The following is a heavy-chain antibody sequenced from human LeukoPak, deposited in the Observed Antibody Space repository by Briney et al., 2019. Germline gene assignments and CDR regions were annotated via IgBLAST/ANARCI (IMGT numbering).Heavy chain of an antibody. CDR2: ISSSGSYI. CDR3: ARAQSGYQTDY. J-gene: IGHJ4*02. V-gene: IGHV3-21*01. Sequence: PGGSLGLSCAASGFTFSTYDMNWVRQAPGKGLEWVSSISSSGSYIYYADSVKGRFTISRDNAKNSLYLQMNSLRAEDTAVYYCARAQSGYQTDYWGQGTLVTVSS. D-gene: IGHD3-22*01. CDR1: GFTFSTYD.